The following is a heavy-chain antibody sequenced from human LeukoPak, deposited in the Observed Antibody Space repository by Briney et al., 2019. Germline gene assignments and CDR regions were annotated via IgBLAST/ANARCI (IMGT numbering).Heavy chain of an antibody. Sequence: SETLSLTCTVSGGSLSIGDYYWSWIRQPPGKGLEWIGYIYYSGSTYYNPSLKSRVTISVDTSKNQFSLKLSSVTAADTAVYYCARGGDFWSGYHFDYWGQGTLVTVSS. D-gene: IGHD3-3*01. CDR1: GGSLSIGDYY. V-gene: IGHV4-30-4*01. J-gene: IGHJ4*02. CDR2: IYYSGST. CDR3: ARGGDFWSGYHFDY.